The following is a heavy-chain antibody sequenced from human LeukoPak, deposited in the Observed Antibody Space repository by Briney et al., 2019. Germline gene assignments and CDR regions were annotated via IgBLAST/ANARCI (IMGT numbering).Heavy chain of an antibody. D-gene: IGHD4-17*01. CDR3: AKDLNYGDYEGGTNFDY. V-gene: IGHV3-23*01. J-gene: IGHJ4*02. CDR2: VSGSGDNT. CDR1: GFTFSCYA. Sequence: GGSLRLSCAASGFTFSCYAMSWVRQAPGKGLEWISAVSGSGDNTYYADSVKGRFTISRDNSKNTLSLQMNSLRAEDTAVYYCAKDLNYGDYEGGTNFDYWGQGTLVTVSS.